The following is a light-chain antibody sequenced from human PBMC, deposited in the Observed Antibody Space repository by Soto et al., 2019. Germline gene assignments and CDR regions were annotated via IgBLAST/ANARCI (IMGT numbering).Light chain of an antibody. J-gene: IGKJ4*01. CDR3: QQYGSVPLT. CDR2: GAS. CDR1: QSVSTSY. V-gene: IGKV3-20*01. Sequence: EIVLTQSPGTLSLSPGERATLSCRASQSVSTSYLAWYQQKPGQAPRLLIYGASSRATGIPDRFSGSGSGADFTRTISGLEPEDFAVYYCQQYGSVPLTFGGGTKVEIK.